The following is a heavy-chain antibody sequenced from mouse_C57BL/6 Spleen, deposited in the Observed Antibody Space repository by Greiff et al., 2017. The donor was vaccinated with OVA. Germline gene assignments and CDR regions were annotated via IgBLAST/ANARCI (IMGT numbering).Heavy chain of an antibody. D-gene: IGHD1-1*01. CDR1: GYSFTGYF. CDR3: ARGGKGSSPDD. Sequence: VQLQQSGPELVKPGDSVKLSCKASGYSFTGYFMNWVMQSHGKSLEWIGRINPYNGDTFYNHKFKGKATLTVDKSSSTANMELRSLTSEDSAVYCCARGGKGSSPDDWGKGTTLTVSS. V-gene: IGHV1-20*01. J-gene: IGHJ2*01. CDR2: INPYNGDT.